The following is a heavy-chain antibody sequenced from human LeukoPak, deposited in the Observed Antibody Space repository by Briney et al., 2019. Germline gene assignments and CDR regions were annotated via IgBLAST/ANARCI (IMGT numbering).Heavy chain of an antibody. J-gene: IGHJ3*02. V-gene: IGHV1-69*01. Sequence: SVKVSCKASGGTFSRYAISWVRQAHGQGLEWMGGIIPIFGTANYAQKFQGRVTITADESTSTAYMELSSLRSEDTAVYYCAGTSSDHGGNSGIDAFDIWGQGTMVTVSS. CDR1: GGTFSRYA. CDR3: AGTSSDHGGNSGIDAFDI. CDR2: IIPIFGTA. D-gene: IGHD4-23*01.